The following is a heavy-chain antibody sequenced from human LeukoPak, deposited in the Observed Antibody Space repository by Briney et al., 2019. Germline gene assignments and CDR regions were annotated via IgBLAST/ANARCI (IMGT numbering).Heavy chain of an antibody. V-gene: IGHV4-59*01. CDR2: IHYSGIT. D-gene: IGHD1-7*01. J-gene: IGHJ4*02. CDR3: ARMKLSVNYNFAY. Sequence: PAETLSLSCTVSGFSFSGYCWSWVRLPPGKGLEWISYIHYSGITKYSASPMSRLTLSVDASKSPLSLKLSSVTAADTAVYYCARMKLSVNYNFAYCGQGTLVTVSS. CDR1: GFSFSGYC.